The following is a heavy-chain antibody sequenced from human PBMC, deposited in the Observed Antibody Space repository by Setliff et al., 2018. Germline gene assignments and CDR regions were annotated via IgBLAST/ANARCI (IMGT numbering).Heavy chain of an antibody. J-gene: IGHJ6*02. V-gene: IGHV3-7*01. CDR1: GFTFGIYW. Sequence: GGSLRLSCSVSGFTFGIYWMSWVRQAPGKGLEWVANIKGDGSEKYYVDSVKGRFAVSRDNAKNSLYLQMNNLRAEDTALYSCARDGVSYAMDVWGHGTTVTVSS. CDR2: IKGDGSEK. CDR3: ARDGVSYAMDV.